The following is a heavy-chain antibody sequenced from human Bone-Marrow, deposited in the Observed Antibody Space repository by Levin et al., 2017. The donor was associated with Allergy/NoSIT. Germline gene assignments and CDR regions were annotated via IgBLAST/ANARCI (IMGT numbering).Heavy chain of an antibody. CDR2: INSDGSST. V-gene: IGHV3-74*01. D-gene: IGHD6-13*01. CDR3: GAAAGNDAFDI. Sequence: GESLKISCAASGFTFSSYWMHWVRQAPGKGLVWVSRINSDGSSTSYADSVKGRFTISRDNAKNTLYLQMNSLRAEDTAVYYCGAAAGNDAFDIWGQGTMVTVSS. CDR1: GFTFSSYW. J-gene: IGHJ3*02.